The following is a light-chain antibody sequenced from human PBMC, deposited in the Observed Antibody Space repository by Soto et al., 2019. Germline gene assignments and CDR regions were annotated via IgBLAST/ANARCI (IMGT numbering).Light chain of an antibody. J-gene: IGLJ3*02. Sequence: QSALTQPASVSGSPGQTITISCTGTSSDVGGYNYLSWYQQHPGKAPKVMIYEVSNRPSGVSNRFSGSKSGNTASLTISGLQAEDEADYFCSSYPPGGTPVFGGGTTLTLL. V-gene: IGLV2-14*01. CDR3: SSYPPGGTPV. CDR1: SSDVGGYNY. CDR2: EVS.